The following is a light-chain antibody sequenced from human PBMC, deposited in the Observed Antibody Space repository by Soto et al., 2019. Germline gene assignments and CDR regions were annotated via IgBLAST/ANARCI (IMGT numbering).Light chain of an antibody. J-gene: IGKJ2*01. V-gene: IGKV1-39*01. CDR3: QQSYSVPYT. Sequence: DIQMTQSPSSLSASVGDRISITCRSFQTIGNSLNWYQQKPGRAPQLLIFAASSLHSGVPPRFSGGGSGTHFALTITTTQPEDAAIYYCQQSYSVPYTFGQGTKVDSK. CDR2: AAS. CDR1: QTIGNS.